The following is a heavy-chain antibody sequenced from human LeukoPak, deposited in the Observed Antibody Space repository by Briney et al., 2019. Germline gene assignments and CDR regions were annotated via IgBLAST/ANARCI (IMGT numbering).Heavy chain of an antibody. D-gene: IGHD2/OR15-2a*01. CDR1: GYSISSGYY. CDR3: ARDQGVIEGYDY. CDR2: IYHSGST. V-gene: IGHV4-38-2*02. J-gene: IGHJ4*02. Sequence: SETLSLTCTVSGYSISSGYYWGWIRQPPGKGLEWIGSIYHSGSTYHNPSLKSRVTISVDTSKNQFSLKLSSVTAADTAVYYCARDQGVIEGYDYWGQGTLVTVSS.